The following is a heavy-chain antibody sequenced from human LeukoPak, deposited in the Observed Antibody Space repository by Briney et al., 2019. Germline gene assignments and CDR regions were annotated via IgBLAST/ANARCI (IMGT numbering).Heavy chain of an antibody. CDR1: GFTFSSYA. CDR2: ISGSGGST. V-gene: IGHV3-23*01. Sequence: PGGSLRLSCAASGFTFSSYAMSWVRQAPGKGLEWVSAISGSGGSTYYADSVKGRFTISRDNSKNTLYLQMNSLRAEDTAVYYCAKVRVGDILTGYPMGFDPWGQGTLVTVSS. J-gene: IGHJ5*02. D-gene: IGHD3-9*01. CDR3: AKVRVGDILTGYPMGFDP.